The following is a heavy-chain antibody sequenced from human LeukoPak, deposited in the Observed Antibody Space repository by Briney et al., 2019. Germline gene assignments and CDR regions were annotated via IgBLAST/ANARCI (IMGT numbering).Heavy chain of an antibody. CDR3: ARAKDYDILTGYYESGYYYGMDV. CDR1: GGTFSSYA. Sequence: SVKVSCKASGGTFSSYAISWVRQAPGQGLEWMGGIIPIFGTANYAQKFQGRVTITADESASTAYMELSSLRSEDTAVYYCARAKDYDILTGYYESGYYYGMDVWGKGTTVTVSS. V-gene: IGHV1-69*13. J-gene: IGHJ6*04. CDR2: IIPIFGTA. D-gene: IGHD3-9*01.